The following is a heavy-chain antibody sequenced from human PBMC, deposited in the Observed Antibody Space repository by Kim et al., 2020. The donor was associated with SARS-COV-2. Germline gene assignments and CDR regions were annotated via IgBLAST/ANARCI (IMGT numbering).Heavy chain of an antibody. V-gene: IGHV1-18*01. CDR2: NGNT. Sequence: NGNTNYAQKLKGRVTMTTDTSTSTAYMELTSLRADDTGAYYCARGGGMDVWGQGTTVTVSS. J-gene: IGHJ6*02. CDR3: ARGGGMDV.